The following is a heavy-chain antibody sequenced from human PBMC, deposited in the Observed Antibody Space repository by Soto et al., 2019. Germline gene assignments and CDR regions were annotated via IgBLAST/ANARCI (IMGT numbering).Heavy chain of an antibody. CDR1: GYTFTSYD. CDR3: ARGAGSWYSGYYYYYYGMDV. J-gene: IGHJ6*02. V-gene: IGHV1-8*01. Sequence: EASVKVSCKASGYTFTSYDINWVRQATGQGLEWMGWMNPNSGNTGYAQKFQGGVTMTRNTSISTAYMELSSLRSEDTAVYYCARGAGSWYSGYYYYYYGMDVWGQGTTVTVSS. CDR2: MNPNSGNT. D-gene: IGHD6-13*01.